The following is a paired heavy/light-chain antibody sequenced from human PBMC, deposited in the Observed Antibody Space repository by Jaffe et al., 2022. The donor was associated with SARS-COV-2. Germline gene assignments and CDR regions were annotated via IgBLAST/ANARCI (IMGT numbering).Heavy chain of an antibody. Sequence: QVQLQQWGAGLLKPSETLALTCAVYGGSFSAYYWSWIRQPPGKGLEWIGEINHSGRTMYNPSLKSRVTISVDTSKNQFSLNLSSVTAADTAIYYCARGGMTPIRIDYWGQGTRVTVSS. D-gene: IGHD2-15*01. V-gene: IGHV4-34*02. CDR2: INHSGRT. J-gene: IGHJ4*02. CDR3: ARGGMTPIRIDY. CDR1: GGSFSAYY.
Light chain of an antibody. CDR3: CSYAAIYTLV. CDR1: SSDVGDYEY. J-gene: IGLJ2*01. Sequence: QSALTQPRSVSGSPGQSVTMSCTGTSSDVGDYEYVSWYQQYPGKAPKLIIYDVTKRPSGVPARFSGSKSGNTASLTISGLQADDEAVYYCCSYAAIYTLVFGGGTKLTVL. V-gene: IGLV2-11*01. CDR2: DVT.